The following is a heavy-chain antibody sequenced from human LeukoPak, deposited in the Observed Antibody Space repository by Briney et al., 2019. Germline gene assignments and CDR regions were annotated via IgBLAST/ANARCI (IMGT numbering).Heavy chain of an antibody. CDR2: IYYSGST. CDR3: ARHPGIAVAGRGIRPFDY. CDR1: GGSISSYY. D-gene: IGHD6-19*01. J-gene: IGHJ4*02. V-gene: IGHV4-59*01. Sequence: PSETLSLTCTVSGGSISSYYWSWIRQPPGKGLEWIGYIYYSGSTNYNPSLKSRVTISVDTSKNQFSLKLTSVTAADTAVYYCARHPGIAVAGRGIRPFDYWGQGTLVTVSS.